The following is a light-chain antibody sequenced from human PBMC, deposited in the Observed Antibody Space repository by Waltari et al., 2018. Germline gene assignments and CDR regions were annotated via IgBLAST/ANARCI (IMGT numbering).Light chain of an antibody. J-gene: IGKJ3*01. V-gene: IGKV1-39*01. CDR2: DAS. CDR1: QSISNS. Sequence: DIQMTQSPSSLSASVGDRVTITCRASQSISNSLNWYQQIPGKAPHLLIYDASSLQSGVPSRFSGSGSGTDFTLTISSLLPEDFATYYCQHSYIPPFTFGPGTKVDIK. CDR3: QHSYIPPFT.